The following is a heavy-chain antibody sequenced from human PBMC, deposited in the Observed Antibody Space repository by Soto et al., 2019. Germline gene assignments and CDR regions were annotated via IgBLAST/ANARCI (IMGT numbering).Heavy chain of an antibody. CDR2: INHSGST. V-gene: IGHV4-34*01. CDR1: GGSFSGYY. J-gene: IGHJ1*01. Sequence: PSETLSLTCAVYGGSFSGYYWSWIRQPPGKGMEWIGEINHSGSTNYNPSLKSRDTISVDTSKNQFSLQLSSVPAADTCVYFFAVGVLRLSAAGPPFFQLGVQGTLVTVSS. CDR3: AVGVLRLSAAGPPFFQL. D-gene: IGHD6-13*01.